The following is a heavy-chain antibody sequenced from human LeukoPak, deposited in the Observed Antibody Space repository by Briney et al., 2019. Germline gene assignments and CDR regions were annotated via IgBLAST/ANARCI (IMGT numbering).Heavy chain of an antibody. CDR3: AREAGFSGYDPRPYWYFDL. CDR1: GFTFSNYA. Sequence: GGSLRLSCAASGFTFSNYAMSWVRQAPGRGLEWVSAISGSGDYTYYADSVKGRFTISRDNSKNTLYLQMNSLRAEDTAVYYCAREAGFSGYDPRPYWYFDLWGRGTLVTVSS. J-gene: IGHJ2*01. CDR2: ISGSGDYT. V-gene: IGHV3-23*01. D-gene: IGHD5-12*01.